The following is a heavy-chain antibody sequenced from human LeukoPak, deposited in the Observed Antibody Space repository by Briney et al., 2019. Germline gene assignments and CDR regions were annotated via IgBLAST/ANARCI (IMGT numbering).Heavy chain of an antibody. Sequence: ASVKVPCKASGYTFTSYAMNWVRQAPGQGLEWMGWINTNTGNPTYAQGFTGRFVFSLDTSVSTAYLQISSLKAEDTAVYYCASSNLYSGSSESDYWGQGTLVTVSS. J-gene: IGHJ4*02. D-gene: IGHD1-26*01. CDR3: ASSNLYSGSSESDY. V-gene: IGHV7-4-1*02. CDR2: INTNTGNP. CDR1: GYTFTSYA.